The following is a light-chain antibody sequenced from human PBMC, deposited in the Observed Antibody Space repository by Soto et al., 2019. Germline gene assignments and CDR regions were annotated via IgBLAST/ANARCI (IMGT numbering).Light chain of an antibody. J-gene: IGLJ1*01. CDR2: DVN. CDR3: CSFAGTYTYV. V-gene: IGLV2-11*01. Sequence: QSVLTQPRSVSGSPGQSVTISCTGTNSDVGGSNYVSWYQLHPDKAPKLMIRDVNKRPSGVPDRFSGSKSGSTASLTISGLQAEDEADYYCCSFAGTYTYVFGTGTKVTVL. CDR1: NSDVGGSNY.